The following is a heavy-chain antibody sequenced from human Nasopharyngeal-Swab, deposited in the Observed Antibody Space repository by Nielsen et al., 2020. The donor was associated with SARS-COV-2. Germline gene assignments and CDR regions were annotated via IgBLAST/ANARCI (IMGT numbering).Heavy chain of an antibody. CDR3: AREPSMVRGPFDP. V-gene: IGHV4-61*10. CDR1: GGSISSGSYY. J-gene: IGHJ5*02. D-gene: IGHD3-10*01. CDR2: IYYSGST. Sequence: SETLSLTCTVSGGSISSGSYYWSWIRQPAGKGLEWIGYIYYSGSTNYNPSLKSRVTISVDTSKNQFSLKLSSVTAADTAAYYCAREPSMVRGPFDPWGQGTLVTVSS.